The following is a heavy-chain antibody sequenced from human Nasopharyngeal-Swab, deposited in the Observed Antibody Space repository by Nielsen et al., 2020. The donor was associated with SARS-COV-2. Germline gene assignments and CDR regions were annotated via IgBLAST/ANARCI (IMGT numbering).Heavy chain of an antibody. Sequence: ASVKVSCKASGYTFTSYGISWVGQAPGQGLEWMGWISAYNGNTNYAQKLQGRVTMTTDTSTSTAYMELRSLRSDDTAVYYCARIGGSRDYDGAFDIWGQGTMVTVSS. CDR2: ISAYNGNT. CDR3: ARIGGSRDYDGAFDI. CDR1: GYTFTSYG. D-gene: IGHD4-23*01. V-gene: IGHV1-18*01. J-gene: IGHJ3*02.